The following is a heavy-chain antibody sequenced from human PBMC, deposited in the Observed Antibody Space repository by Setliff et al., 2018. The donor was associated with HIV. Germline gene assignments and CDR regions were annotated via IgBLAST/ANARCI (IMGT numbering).Heavy chain of an antibody. CDR2: FDPEDAET. CDR3: TTDGSYDILTGPTPGAFDI. Sequence: ASVKVSCKVFGYSFTELSIHWVRQAPGKGLEWMGGFDPEDAETVYAQKFKGRVTMTEDTSTDTAYMELSSLRSEDTAFYYCTTDGSYDILTGPTPGAFDIWGQGTMVTVS. CDR1: GYSFTELS. V-gene: IGHV1-24*01. D-gene: IGHD3-9*01. J-gene: IGHJ3*02.